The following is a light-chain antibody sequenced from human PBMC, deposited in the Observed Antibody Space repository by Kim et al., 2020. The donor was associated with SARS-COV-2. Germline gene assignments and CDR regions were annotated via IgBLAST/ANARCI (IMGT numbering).Light chain of an antibody. J-gene: IGKJ4*01. CDR3: QQYGSSPLT. CDR1: QSVSSSY. CDR2: GAS. V-gene: IGKV3-20*01. Sequence: EIVLTQSPGTLSLSPGERATLSCRASQSVSSSYLAWYQQKPGQAPRLLIYGASSRATGIPDRFSGSGSGTDFTLTISRLEPEDFAVYYSQQYGSSPLTFDGGTKMEI.